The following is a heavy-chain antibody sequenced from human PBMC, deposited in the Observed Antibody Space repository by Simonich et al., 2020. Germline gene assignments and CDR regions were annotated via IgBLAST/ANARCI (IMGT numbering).Heavy chain of an antibody. CDR2: ISNAESNK. D-gene: IGHD2-21*02. CDR3: ARDGERYCGGDCYSYFDY. J-gene: IGHJ4*02. V-gene: IGHV3-30*07. Sequence: QVQLVESGGGVVQPGRSLRLSCAASGFTFSSYAMHWVRQAPGKGLEWVNVISNAESNKYYADSVKGRFTISRDNSKNTLYLQMTSLRAEDTAVYYCARDGERYCGGDCYSYFDYWGQGTLVTVSS. CDR1: GFTFSSYA.